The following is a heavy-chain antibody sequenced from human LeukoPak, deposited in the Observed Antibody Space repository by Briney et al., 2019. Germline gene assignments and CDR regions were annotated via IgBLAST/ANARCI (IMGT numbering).Heavy chain of an antibody. Sequence: SVKVSCKASGGTFSSYAISWVRQAPGQGLEWMGGVIPIFGTANYAQKFQGRVTITADESTSTACMELSSLRSEDTAVYYCARDLGYGDYYYYGMDVWGQGTTVTVSS. CDR2: VIPIFGTA. CDR3: ARDLGYGDYYYYGMDV. D-gene: IGHD4-17*01. CDR1: GGTFSSYA. V-gene: IGHV1-69*01. J-gene: IGHJ6*02.